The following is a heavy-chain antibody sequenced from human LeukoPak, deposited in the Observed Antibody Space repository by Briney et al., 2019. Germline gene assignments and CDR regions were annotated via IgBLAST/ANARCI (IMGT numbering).Heavy chain of an antibody. V-gene: IGHV4-4*07. Sequence: PSETLSLTCTVSGGSINSYCWSWIRQPAGKGLEWIGRIYTSGSSNYNPSLKSRVTMSVDTSKNHFSLRLTSVTAADTAVYYCARAAYGDYRYYYFYLDVWGKGTTVSVSS. CDR2: IYTSGSS. J-gene: IGHJ6*03. D-gene: IGHD4-17*01. CDR3: ARAAYGDYRYYYFYLDV. CDR1: GGSINSYC.